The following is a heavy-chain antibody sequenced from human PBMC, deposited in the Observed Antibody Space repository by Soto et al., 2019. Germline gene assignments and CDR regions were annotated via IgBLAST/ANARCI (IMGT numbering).Heavy chain of an antibody. J-gene: IGHJ4*02. CDR3: ARDLDYGDFDY. D-gene: IGHD4-17*01. CDR2: IYYSGST. CDR1: GGSISSSSYY. Sequence: SETLSLTCTVSGGSISSSSYYWGWIRQPPGKGLEWIGSIYYSGSTYYNPSLKSRVTISVDTSKNQFSLKLSSATAADTAVYYCARDLDYGDFDYWGQGTLVTVSS. V-gene: IGHV4-39*07.